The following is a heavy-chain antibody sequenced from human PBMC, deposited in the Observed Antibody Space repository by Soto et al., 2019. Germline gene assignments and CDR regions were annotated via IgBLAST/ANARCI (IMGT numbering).Heavy chain of an antibody. Sequence: QVQLEQSGAEVEKPGSSVKVSCKPSGGTFKSYVLNWVRQAPGQGLEWMGGIIPFLGSADYAQKFQDRVTITAAESTSTAYLELSSLRSEDSAVYYCAGTQFDTSGYYPSGLELWGQGTLVTVAS. CDR1: GGTFKSYV. V-gene: IGHV1-69*01. J-gene: IGHJ4*02. CDR2: IIPFLGSA. D-gene: IGHD3-22*01. CDR3: AGTQFDTSGYYPSGLEL.